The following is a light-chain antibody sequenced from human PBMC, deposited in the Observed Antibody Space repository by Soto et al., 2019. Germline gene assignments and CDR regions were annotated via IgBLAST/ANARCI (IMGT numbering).Light chain of an antibody. J-gene: IGLJ3*02. CDR1: SSDVGGYNY. V-gene: IGLV2-8*01. Sequence: QSALTQPPSASGSPGQSVTISCTGTSSDVGGYNYVSWYRQHPGKAPTLMIYEVTKRPSGVPDRFSGSKSGSTASLTVSGLQADDEDEYYCSSYAGSNNWVFGGGTKLTVL. CDR2: EVT. CDR3: SSYAGSNNWV.